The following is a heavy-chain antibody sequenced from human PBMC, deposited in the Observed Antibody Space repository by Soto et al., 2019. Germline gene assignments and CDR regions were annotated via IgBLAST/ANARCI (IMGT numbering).Heavy chain of an antibody. Sequence: ASVKVSCKASGDTCTGYYMHWVRQAPGQGLEWMGWINPNSGGTNYAQKFQGRVTMTRDTSISTAYMELSRLRSDDTAVYYCARGSSSFFYYYGMDVWGQGTTVTVSS. CDR1: GDTCTGYY. V-gene: IGHV1-2*02. CDR3: ARGSSSFFYYYGMDV. CDR2: INPNSGGT. J-gene: IGHJ6*02. D-gene: IGHD6-6*01.